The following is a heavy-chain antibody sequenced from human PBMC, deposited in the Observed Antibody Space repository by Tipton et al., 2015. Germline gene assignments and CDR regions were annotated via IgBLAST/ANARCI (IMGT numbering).Heavy chain of an antibody. D-gene: IGHD6-13*01. J-gene: IGHJ6*02. CDR2: MNPNSGNT. CDR1: GYTFTSYD. Sequence: QSGPEVKKPGESLKISCKGSGYTFTSYDINWVRQATGQGLEWMGWMNPNSGNTGYAQKFQGRVTMTRNTSISTAYMELSSLRSEDTAVYYCARGGSSWGYYYYYHGMDVWGQGTTVTVSS. CDR3: ARGGSSWGYYYYYHGMDV. V-gene: IGHV1-8*01.